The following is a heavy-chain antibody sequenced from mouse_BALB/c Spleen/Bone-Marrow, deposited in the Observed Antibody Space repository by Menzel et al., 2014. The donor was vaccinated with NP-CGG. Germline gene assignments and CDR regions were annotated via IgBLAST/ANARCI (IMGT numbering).Heavy chain of an antibody. V-gene: IGHV1-14*01. D-gene: IGHD2-2*01. Sequence: EVQLQQSGPELAKPGASVKMSCKASGYTFTSYVMHWVKQKPGQGLEWIGYINPYNDGTKYNEKFKGKATLTSDKSSSTAYMGLSSLTSEDSAVYYCARGGWLRAMDYWGQGTSVTVSS. J-gene: IGHJ4*01. CDR3: ARGGWLRAMDY. CDR1: GYTFTSYV. CDR2: INPYNDGT.